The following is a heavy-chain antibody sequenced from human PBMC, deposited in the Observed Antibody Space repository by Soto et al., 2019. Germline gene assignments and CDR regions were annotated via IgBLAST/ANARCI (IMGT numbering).Heavy chain of an antibody. D-gene: IGHD7-27*01. CDR1: GFIFSRSD. CDR3: AKDMATTGDGLLKGYFDL. Sequence: QMQRVESGGGVVQPGRSLRLSCAASGFIFSRSDMHWVRQAPGQGLEWLSIIWYDGSEKYYADSVKGRFTTSRDNSKNMVYLEMNSLRPEDTAIYYCAKDMATTGDGLLKGYFDLWGRGTLVTVSS. V-gene: IGHV3-33*06. CDR2: IWYDGSEK. J-gene: IGHJ2*01.